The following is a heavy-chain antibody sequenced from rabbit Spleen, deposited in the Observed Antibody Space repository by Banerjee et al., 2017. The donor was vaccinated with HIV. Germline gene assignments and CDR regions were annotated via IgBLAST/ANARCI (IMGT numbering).Heavy chain of an antibody. CDR1: GFDSSNYG. Sequence: QEQLVESGGGLVQPGGSLKLSCKASGFDSSNYGMSWVRQAPGKGLEWIGYIDAVFGITYYARWVNGRFTISSHNAQNTLYLQLNSLTAADTATYFCVRGASSSGYYSLWGQGTLVTVS. J-gene: IGHJ3*01. V-gene: IGHV1S47*01. CDR3: VRGASSSGYYSL. CDR2: IDAVFGIT. D-gene: IGHD1-1*01.